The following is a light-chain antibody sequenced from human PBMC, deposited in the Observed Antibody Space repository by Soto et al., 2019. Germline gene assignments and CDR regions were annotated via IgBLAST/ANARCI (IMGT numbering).Light chain of an antibody. CDR2: SNN. CDR3: AAWDDSLNGL. J-gene: IGLJ2*01. Sequence: QSVLTQPPSASGTPGQRFTIYCSGSSSNIGSNTVNWYQQLPGTAPKLLIYSNNQRPSGVPDRFSGSKSGTSASLAISGLQSEDEADYYCAAWDDSLNGLFGGGTKLTVL. V-gene: IGLV1-44*01. CDR1: SSNIGSNT.